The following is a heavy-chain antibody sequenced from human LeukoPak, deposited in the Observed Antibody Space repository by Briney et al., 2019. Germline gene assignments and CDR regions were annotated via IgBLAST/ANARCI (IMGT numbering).Heavy chain of an antibody. J-gene: IGHJ4*02. Sequence: ASVKVSCKASGFTIGAYYMYWVRQAPGQGLEWMGCIKPDSGATRYAQKFQGRVTITRDTSINTVYMELTTLNSDDTAVYYCARDGDSTMVDFDCWGQGTLVTVSS. CDR3: ARDGDSTMVDFDC. V-gene: IGHV1-2*02. CDR1: GFTIGAYY. CDR2: IKPDSGAT. D-gene: IGHD4/OR15-4a*01.